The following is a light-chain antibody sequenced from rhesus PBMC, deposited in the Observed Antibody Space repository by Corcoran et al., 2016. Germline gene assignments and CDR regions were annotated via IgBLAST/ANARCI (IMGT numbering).Light chain of an antibody. J-gene: IGKJ3*01. Sequence: DIRLTQSPSSLSASVGDKVTITCHASQGISSWLAWYQQQPGNAPKLLIYEASSLQSGVPSRFSGSGSGTEYSLTIRGLQSEDLAPYYCLRYSSSPFTFGPGTKLDI. CDR1: QGISSW. V-gene: IGKV1-22*01. CDR2: EAS. CDR3: LRYSSSPFT.